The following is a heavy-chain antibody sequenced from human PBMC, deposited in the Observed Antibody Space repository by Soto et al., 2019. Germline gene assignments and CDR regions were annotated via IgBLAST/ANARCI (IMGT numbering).Heavy chain of an antibody. Sequence: GGSLRLSCAASGFTFSNYGMHWVRRTPGKGLEWVAVISYDGNNKYYADSVKGRFTISGDKSKNRLYLQMNSLRTEDTAVYYCAKDRRPHEYCSGGSCYNGFAYWGQGTRVTVSS. CDR2: ISYDGNNK. CDR3: AKDRRPHEYCSGGSCYNGFAY. V-gene: IGHV3-30*18. J-gene: IGHJ4*02. CDR1: GFTFSNYG. D-gene: IGHD2-15*01.